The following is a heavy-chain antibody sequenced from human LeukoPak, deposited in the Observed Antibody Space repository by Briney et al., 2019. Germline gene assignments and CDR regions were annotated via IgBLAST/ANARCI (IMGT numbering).Heavy chain of an antibody. V-gene: IGHV1-46*01. CDR3: ASQSPLYCSGGSCYDY. CDR2: INPSGGST. CDR1: GYTFTSYY. Sequence: ASVKVSCKASGYTFTSYYMHWVRQAPGQGLEWMGIINPSGGSTSYAQKFQGRVTMTRDMSTSTVYMELSSLRSEDTAVYYCASQSPLYCSGGSCYDYWGQGTLVTVSS. D-gene: IGHD2-15*01. J-gene: IGHJ4*02.